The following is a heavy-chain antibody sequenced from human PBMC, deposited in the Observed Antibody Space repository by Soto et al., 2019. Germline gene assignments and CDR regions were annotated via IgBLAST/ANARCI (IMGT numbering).Heavy chain of an antibody. CDR3: ARGEKIRSNWFDP. D-gene: IGHD4-17*01. CDR1: GGTFSSYA. J-gene: IGHJ5*02. Sequence: SVKVSCKASGGTFSSYAISWVRQAPGQGLEWMGGIIPIFGTANYAQKFQGRVTITADESTSTAYMELSSLRSDDTAVHYCARGEKIRSNWFDPWGQGTLVTVSS. CDR2: IIPIFGTA. V-gene: IGHV1-69*13.